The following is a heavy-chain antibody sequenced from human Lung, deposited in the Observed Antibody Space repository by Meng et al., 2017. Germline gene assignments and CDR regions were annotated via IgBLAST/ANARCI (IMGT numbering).Heavy chain of an antibody. Sequence: QVHVRQWGEGLLKPSGTLPLIGVFSGGSFRDYYWSWIRQPPGKGLEWIGEINHSGSTNYNPSLESRANISVDTSQNNLSLKLSSVTAADSAVYYCARGPTTMAHDFDYWGQGTLVTVSS. CDR2: INHSGST. CDR3: ARGPTTMAHDFDY. V-gene: IGHV4-34*01. J-gene: IGHJ4*02. CDR1: GGSFRDYY. D-gene: IGHD4-11*01.